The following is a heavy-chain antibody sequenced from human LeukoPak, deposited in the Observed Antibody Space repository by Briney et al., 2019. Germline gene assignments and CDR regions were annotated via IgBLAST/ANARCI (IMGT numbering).Heavy chain of an antibody. CDR1: GVAITVEF. J-gene: IGHJ4*02. CDR3: ARRASMGTWYSFDY. CDR2: IYLRRST. D-gene: IGHD5-18*01. Sequence: SGTLSPTPALSGVAITVEFCCWIRGPPGGGQEWIRHIYLRRSTNSTPSLTRRVPISVATSTNQFSLQLSAVTAADTAVYYCARRASMGTWYSFDYWGQGTLVTVSS. V-gene: IGHV4-59*08.